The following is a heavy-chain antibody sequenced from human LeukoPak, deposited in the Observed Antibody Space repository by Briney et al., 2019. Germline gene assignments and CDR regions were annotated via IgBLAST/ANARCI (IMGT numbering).Heavy chain of an antibody. V-gene: IGHV4-59*01. CDR2: IYYSGST. Sequence: SGTLSLTCAVSGGSISSYYWSRIRQPPGKGLEWIGYIYYSGSTNYNPSLKSRVTISVDTSKNQFSLKLSSVTAADTAVYYCARDYGARGYYYYGMDVWGQGTTVTVSS. CDR3: ARDYGARGYYYYGMDV. CDR1: GGSISSYY. J-gene: IGHJ6*02. D-gene: IGHD4-17*01.